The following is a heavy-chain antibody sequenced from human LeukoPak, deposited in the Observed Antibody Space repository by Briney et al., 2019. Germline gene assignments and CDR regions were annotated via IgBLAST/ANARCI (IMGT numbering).Heavy chain of an antibody. Sequence: SETLSLTCTVSVGSISSAGYYWAWIRQPPGKGLEWIGSIYYSGSAYYNPSLKSRVAISVDTSKSQFSLSLSSVTAADTAVFYCARHTVIVVAPGYFDYWGQGNLATVSS. V-gene: IGHV4-39*01. CDR2: IYYSGSA. J-gene: IGHJ4*02. D-gene: IGHD6-19*01. CDR1: VGSISSAGYY. CDR3: ARHTVIVVAPGYFDY.